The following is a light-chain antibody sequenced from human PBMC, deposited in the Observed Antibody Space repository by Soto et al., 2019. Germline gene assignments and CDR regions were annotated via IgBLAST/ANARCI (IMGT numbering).Light chain of an antibody. J-gene: IGKJ1*01. CDR1: QSISSY. Sequence: DIQITQSPSSLSASVVDRVTITFLASQSISSYLNWYQQKPGKAPKLLIYDASSLESGVPSRFSGSGSGTEFTLTISSLQPDDFATYYCQQYNSYWKFGQGTKVDIK. CDR2: DAS. V-gene: IGKV1-5*01. CDR3: QQYNSYWK.